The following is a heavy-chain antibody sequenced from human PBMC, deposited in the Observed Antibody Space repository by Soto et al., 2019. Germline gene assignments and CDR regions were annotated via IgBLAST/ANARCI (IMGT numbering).Heavy chain of an antibody. V-gene: IGHV3-48*02. Sequence: LRLSCAASGFTFSSYSMNWVRQAPGKGLEWVSYISSSSSTIYYADSVKGRFTISRDNAKNSLYLQMNSLRDEDTAVYYCARDQRLVVTALNYWYFDLWGRGTLVTVSS. CDR3: ARDQRLVVTALNYWYFDL. J-gene: IGHJ2*01. CDR1: GFTFSSYS. D-gene: IGHD2-21*02. CDR2: ISSSSSTI.